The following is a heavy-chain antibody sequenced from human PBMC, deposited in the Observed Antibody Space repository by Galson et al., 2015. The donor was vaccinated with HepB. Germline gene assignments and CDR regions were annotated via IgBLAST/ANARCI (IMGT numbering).Heavy chain of an antibody. Sequence: SLRLSCAASGFTFSSYAMSWVRQAPGKGLEWVSAISGSGGSTYYADSVKGRFTISRDNSKNTLYLQMNSLRAEDTAVYYCAKARYYYDSSGYSYKSDYWGQGTLVTVSS. CDR1: GFTFSSYA. J-gene: IGHJ4*02. CDR3: AKARYYYDSSGYSYKSDY. CDR2: ISGSGGST. D-gene: IGHD3-22*01. V-gene: IGHV3-23*01.